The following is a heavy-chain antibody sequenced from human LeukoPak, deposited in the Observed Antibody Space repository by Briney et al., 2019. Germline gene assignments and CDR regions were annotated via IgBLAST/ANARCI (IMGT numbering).Heavy chain of an antibody. Sequence: GSVKVSCKASGYTFTSYAMHWVRQAPGQRLEWMGWINAGNGNTKYSQKFQGRVTITRDTSASTAYVELSSLRSEDTAVYYCARAGGSYYYYYGMDVWGQGTTVTVSS. J-gene: IGHJ6*02. CDR2: INAGNGNT. CDR1: GYTFTSYA. D-gene: IGHD3-16*01. CDR3: ARAGGSYYYYYGMDV. V-gene: IGHV1-3*01.